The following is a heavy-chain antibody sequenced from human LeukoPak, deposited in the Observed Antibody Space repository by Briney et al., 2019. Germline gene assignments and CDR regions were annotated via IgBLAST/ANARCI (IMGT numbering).Heavy chain of an antibody. CDR1: GFTFSSYS. J-gene: IGHJ4*02. V-gene: IGHV3-23*01. Sequence: GGSLRLSCAASGFTFSSYSMSWVRQAPGKGLEWVSGTSDRGDYTYYADSVKGRFTISRDTSKNTLYLQMDSLRAEDTALYFCAKKAQYDGHYPLDYWGQGTLVTVSA. D-gene: IGHD4/OR15-4a*01. CDR2: TSDRGDYT. CDR3: AKKAQYDGHYPLDY.